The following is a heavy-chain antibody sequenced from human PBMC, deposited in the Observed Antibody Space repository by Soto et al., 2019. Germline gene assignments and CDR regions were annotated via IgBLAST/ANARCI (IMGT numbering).Heavy chain of an antibody. D-gene: IGHD4-17*01. J-gene: IGHJ2*01. CDR2: IYPGDSDT. Sequence: PGESLKISCKGSGYSFTSYWIGWVRQMPGKGLEWMGVIYPGDSDTRYNPSFQGQVTISADKSISTAYLQWSSLKASDTAMYYCARNPPTAVTAYWYFDIWGRGTLVTVSS. CDR3: ARNPPTAVTAYWYFDI. CDR1: GYSFTSYW. V-gene: IGHV5-51*01.